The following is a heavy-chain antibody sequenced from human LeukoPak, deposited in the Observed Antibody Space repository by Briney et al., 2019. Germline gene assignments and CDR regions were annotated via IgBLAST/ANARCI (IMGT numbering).Heavy chain of an antibody. CDR1: GFTFSSCA. CDR2: ISATGGST. Sequence: GGSLRLSCAASGFTFSSCAMTWVRQAPGKGLEWVSTISATGGSTYYADSVKGRLTISRDNSKNTLYLQMNSLRAEDTAVYSCAKDSGTYYKAFDYWAREPWSPSPQ. V-gene: IGHV3-23*01. D-gene: IGHD1-26*01. CDR3: AKDSGTYYKAFDY. J-gene: IGHJ4*02.